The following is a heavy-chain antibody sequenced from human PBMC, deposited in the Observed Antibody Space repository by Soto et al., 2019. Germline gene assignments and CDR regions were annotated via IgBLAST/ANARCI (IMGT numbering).Heavy chain of an antibody. Sequence: QVHLVESGGGVVQPGRSLRLSCAASAISFKSYSMHWVRQAPGKGLEWVAFTSYDGSNRYYADSVKGRFTVSRDNSKNTLWLAMNNLEADDTAVSDCARGESSGSHYSSLSGVLLYTFDYWGQGTLVTVSS. J-gene: IGHJ4*02. V-gene: IGHV3-30*03. CDR1: AISFKSYS. CDR3: ARGESSGSHYSSLSGVLLYTFDY. D-gene: IGHD3-10*01. CDR2: TSYDGSNR.